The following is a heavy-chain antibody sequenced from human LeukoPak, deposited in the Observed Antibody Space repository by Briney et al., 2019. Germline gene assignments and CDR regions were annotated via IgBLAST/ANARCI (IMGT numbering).Heavy chain of an antibody. CDR1: GYTFTDYY. CDR2: INPNSGGT. CDR3: ARVALYCGGDCYSGGFYDY. J-gene: IGHJ4*02. D-gene: IGHD2-21*02. Sequence: ASVKVSCKASGYTFTDYYIHWVRQAPGQGLEWMGWINPNSGGTNYAQKFQGWVTMTRDTSISTAYMELSRLRSDDTAVYYCARVALYCGGDCYSGGFYDYWGQGTLVTVSS. V-gene: IGHV1-2*04.